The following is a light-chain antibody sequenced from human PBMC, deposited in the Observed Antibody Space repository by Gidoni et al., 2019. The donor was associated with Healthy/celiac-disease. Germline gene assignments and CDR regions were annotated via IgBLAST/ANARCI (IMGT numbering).Light chain of an antibody. CDR3: YSAADNNLV. V-gene: IGLV3-27*01. CDR1: VLAKKY. Sequence: ELTQPSSVSVSPGQTARITCSGDVLAKKYARWFQQKPGQAPVLVIYKDSERPSGIPERFSGSSSGTTVTLTISGAQVEDEADYYCYSAADNNLVFGGGTKLTVL. J-gene: IGLJ2*01. CDR2: KDS.